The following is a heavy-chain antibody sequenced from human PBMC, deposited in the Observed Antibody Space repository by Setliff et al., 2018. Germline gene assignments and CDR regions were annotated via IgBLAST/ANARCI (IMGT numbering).Heavy chain of an antibody. D-gene: IGHD2-2*01. J-gene: IGHJ6*03. CDR2: INAGNGNT. CDR3: ARDGFEIVVVPAAIYYYYYMDV. V-gene: IGHV1-3*01. CDR1: GYTFTSYA. Sequence: ASVKVSCKASGYTFTSYAMHWVRQAPGRRLEWMGWINAGNGNTKYSQKFQGRVTITRDTSASTAYMELSSLRSEDTAVYYCARDGFEIVVVPAAIYYYYYMDVWGKGTTVTVSS.